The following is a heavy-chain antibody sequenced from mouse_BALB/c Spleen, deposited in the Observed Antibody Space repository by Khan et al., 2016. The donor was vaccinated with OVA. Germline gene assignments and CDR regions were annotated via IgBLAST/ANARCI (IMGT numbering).Heavy chain of an antibody. Sequence: DLVKPGASVKLSCKASDYTFTSFWINWIKQRPGQGLEWVGHIGPGSGDTYYNEIFKGKATLTVDTSSSTDYIQLSSLSSEDSAVYFCARSNYYGSSRYAMDYWGQGTSVTVSS. CDR3: ARSNYYGSSRYAMDY. D-gene: IGHD1-1*01. CDR1: DYTFTSFW. CDR2: IGPGSGDT. J-gene: IGHJ4*01. V-gene: IGHV1S41*01.